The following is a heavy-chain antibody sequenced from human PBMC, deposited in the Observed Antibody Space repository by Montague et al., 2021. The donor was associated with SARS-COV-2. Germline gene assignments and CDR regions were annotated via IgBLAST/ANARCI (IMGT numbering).Heavy chain of an antibody. CDR3: ARIVRVHYYYYYGMDV. CDR2: INHSGST. J-gene: IGHJ6*02. V-gene: IGHV4-34*01. D-gene: IGHD2-8*02. Sequence: ETLSLTCAVYGGSFSGYYWSWIRQPPGKGLEWIGEINHSGSTNYNPSLKSRVTISVDTSKNQFSLKLSSVTAADTAVYYCARIVRVHYYYYYGMDVWGQGTTVTVSS. CDR1: GGSFSGYY.